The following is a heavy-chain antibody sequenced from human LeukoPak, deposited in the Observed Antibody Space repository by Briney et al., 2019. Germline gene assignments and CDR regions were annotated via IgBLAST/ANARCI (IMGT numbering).Heavy chain of an antibody. V-gene: IGHV3-21*01. J-gene: IGHJ4*02. Sequence: PGGSLRLSCAASGFIFSRYGMSWVRQAPGKGLEWVSSISSSSSYIYYADSVKGRFTISRDNAKNSLYLQMNSLRAEDTAVYYCARADWDTAMIDYWGQGTLVTVSS. CDR1: GFIFSRYG. CDR3: ARADWDTAMIDY. CDR2: ISSSSSYI. D-gene: IGHD5-18*01.